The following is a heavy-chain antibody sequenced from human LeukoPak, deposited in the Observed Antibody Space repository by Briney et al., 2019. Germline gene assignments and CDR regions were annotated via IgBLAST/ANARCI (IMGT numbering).Heavy chain of an antibody. CDR3: AREIEHGEAFDI. V-gene: IGHV1-2*02. CDR2: INPNSGGT. Sequence: ASVKVSCKASGYTFTGHYMHWVRQAPGQGLEWMGWINPNSGGTNYAQKFQGRVTMTRDTSISTAYMELSRLRSDDTAVYYCAREIEHGEAFDIWGQGTMVTVSS. D-gene: IGHD2-21*01. CDR1: GYTFTGHY. J-gene: IGHJ3*02.